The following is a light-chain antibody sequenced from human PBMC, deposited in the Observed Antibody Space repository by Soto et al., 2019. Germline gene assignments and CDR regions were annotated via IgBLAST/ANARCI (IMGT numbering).Light chain of an antibody. J-gene: IGKJ5*01. CDR3: QQYHNWPPIT. V-gene: IGKV3-15*01. CDR1: QSLSSN. CDR2: GAS. Sequence: EIVMTQSPATLSVSPGERATLSCRATQSLSSNLAWYQQKPGQAPRLLIYGASTRATGIPARFSGSASGTEFTLPISSLQSEDFAVYYCQQYHNWPPITFGQGTRLQ.